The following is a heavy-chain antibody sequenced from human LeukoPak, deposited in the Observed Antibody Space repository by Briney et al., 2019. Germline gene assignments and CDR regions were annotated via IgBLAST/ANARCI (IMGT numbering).Heavy chain of an antibody. CDR1: RGSMSGYY. Sequence: SETLSLTCTVSRGSMSGYYWSWIRQPPGKGLEWIGYIYYSGSTNYNPSLKSRVTISVDTSKNQFSLKLSSVTAADTAVYYCARSHYGDPYYYYYYMDVWGKGTTVTVSS. CDR3: ARSHYGDPYYYYYYMDV. CDR2: IYYSGST. J-gene: IGHJ6*03. V-gene: IGHV4-59*01. D-gene: IGHD4-17*01.